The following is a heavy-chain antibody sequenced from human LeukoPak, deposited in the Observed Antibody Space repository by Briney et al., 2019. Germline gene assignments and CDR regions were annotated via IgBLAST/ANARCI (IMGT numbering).Heavy chain of an antibody. Sequence: SVKVSCTASGGTFRSYAISWVRQAAGQGLEWMGRIIPIFGIANYAQKFQGRVTITADKSTSTAYMELSSLRSEDTAVYYCARDSTRYYDFWSDYYYYGMDVWGQGTTVTVSS. CDR3: ARDSTRYYDFWSDYYYYGMDV. CDR1: GGTFRSYA. CDR2: IIPIFGIA. V-gene: IGHV1-69*04. D-gene: IGHD3-3*01. J-gene: IGHJ6*02.